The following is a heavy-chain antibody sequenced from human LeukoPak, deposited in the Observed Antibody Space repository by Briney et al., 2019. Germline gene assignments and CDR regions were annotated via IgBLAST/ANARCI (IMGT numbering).Heavy chain of an antibody. CDR1: GGSISSSSYY. CDR2: IYYSGST. Sequence: SETPPLTCTVSGGSISSSSYYWGWIRQPPGKGLEWIGSIYYSGSTYYNPSLKSRVTISVDTSKNQFSLKLSSVTAADTAVYYCARRRTASDAFDIWGQGTMVTVSS. CDR3: ARRRTASDAFDI. J-gene: IGHJ3*02. V-gene: IGHV4-39*01. D-gene: IGHD6-25*01.